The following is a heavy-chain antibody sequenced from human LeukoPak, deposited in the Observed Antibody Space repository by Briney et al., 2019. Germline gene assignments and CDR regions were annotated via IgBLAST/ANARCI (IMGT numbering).Heavy chain of an antibody. J-gene: IGHJ3*02. CDR2: IYYSGST. V-gene: IGHV4-59*04. CDR3: ARQLGAFDI. CDR1: GGSISSYY. D-gene: IGHD1-1*01. Sequence: SETLSLTCTVSGGSISSYYWSWLRQPPGKGLEWIGYIYYSGSTYYNPSLKSRVTISVDTSKNQFSLKLSSVTAADTAVYYCARQLGAFDIWGQGTMVTVSS.